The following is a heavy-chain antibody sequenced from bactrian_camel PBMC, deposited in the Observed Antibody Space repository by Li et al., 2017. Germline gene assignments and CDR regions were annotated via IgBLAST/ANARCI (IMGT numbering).Heavy chain of an antibody. Sequence: VQLVESGGGSVQPGESLKLSCSASGDTIGRYCMGWFRQIPDREREGVAGIESDGSTSYADSVKGRFTISRDSAKNTLFLQMNSLKPEDTAMYYCAADLDFSYYAGPSALERNRYGHWAQGTQVTVS. CDR1: GDTIGRYC. CDR3: AADLDFSYYAGPSALERNRYGH. D-gene: IGHD2*01. CDR2: IESDGST. V-gene: IGHV3S55*01. J-gene: IGHJ4*01.